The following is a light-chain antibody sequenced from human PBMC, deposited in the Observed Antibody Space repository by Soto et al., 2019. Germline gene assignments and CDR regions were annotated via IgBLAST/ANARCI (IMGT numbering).Light chain of an antibody. Sequence: DIQLTQSPSFLSASVGDGVTITCRASQGISTSLAWYQQKPGKAPKLLTYAASTLQTGVPSRFSGSGSGTEFTLTISSLQAEDFATYYCQQVNSYPITFGQGTRLEIK. V-gene: IGKV1-9*01. CDR1: QGISTS. CDR2: AAS. CDR3: QQVNSYPIT. J-gene: IGKJ5*01.